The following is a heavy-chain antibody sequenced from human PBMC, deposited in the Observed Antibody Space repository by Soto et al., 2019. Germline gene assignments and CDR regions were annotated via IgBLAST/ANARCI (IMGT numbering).Heavy chain of an antibody. J-gene: IGHJ4*02. Sequence: PGGSLRLSCAASGFTFSSYAMSWVRQAPGKGLEWVSAISGSGGSTYYADSVKGRFTISRDNSKNTLYLQMNSLRAEDTAVYYCAKDHRIQYSSSCEDYWGQGTLVTVSS. CDR1: GFTFSSYA. D-gene: IGHD6-6*01. CDR3: AKDHRIQYSSSCEDY. V-gene: IGHV3-23*01. CDR2: ISGSGGST.